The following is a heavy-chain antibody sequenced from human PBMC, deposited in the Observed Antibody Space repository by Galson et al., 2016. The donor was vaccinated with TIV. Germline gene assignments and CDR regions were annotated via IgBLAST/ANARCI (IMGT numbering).Heavy chain of an antibody. D-gene: IGHD4-23*01. Sequence: SLRLSCAASGFTFNNYAMSWVCQAPGKGLEWVSGISGSGGVTYFADSVKGRFTISRDNSKNTLYLQLNSLRAEDTAVYYCAKRINYGGDAFENWGQGTMVTVSS. J-gene: IGHJ3*02. CDR1: GFTFNNYA. CDR3: AKRINYGGDAFEN. CDR2: ISGSGGVT. V-gene: IGHV3-23*01.